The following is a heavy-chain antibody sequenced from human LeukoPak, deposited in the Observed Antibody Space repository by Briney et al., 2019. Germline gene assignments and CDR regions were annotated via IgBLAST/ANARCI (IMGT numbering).Heavy chain of an antibody. V-gene: IGHV4-59*01. J-gene: IGHJ4*02. CDR1: GGSLSSYY. CDR2: IFYTGST. D-gene: IGHD6-13*01. Sequence: SETLSLTCSVSGGSLSSYYWSWIRQSPGKGLEWIGYIFYTGSTNYNPSLKSRVTISVDTSKNQFSLRLTSVTAADTAVYYCARGGAAAGGYFDSWGQGTLLIVSS. CDR3: ARGGAAAGGYFDS.